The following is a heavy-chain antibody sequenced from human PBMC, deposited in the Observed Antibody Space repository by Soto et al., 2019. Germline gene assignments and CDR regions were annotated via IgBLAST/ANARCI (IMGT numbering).Heavy chain of an antibody. CDR3: AREGDSSGYTVYFDS. CDR2: IWFDGSKR. V-gene: IGHV3-33*08. CDR1: RCRFSRFA. D-gene: IGHD3-22*01. Sequence: LRLSCAASRCRFSRFAMHWVRHAPGKGLECVAVIWFDGSKRDYADSVKGRFTVSRDNSENTLSLQMNNLRAEDTVVYYCAREGDSSGYTVYFDSWGQGTVVTVSS. J-gene: IGHJ4*02.